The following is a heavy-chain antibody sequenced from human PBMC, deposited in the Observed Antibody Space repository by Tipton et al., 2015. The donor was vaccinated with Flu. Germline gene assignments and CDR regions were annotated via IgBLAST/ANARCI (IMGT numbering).Heavy chain of an antibody. D-gene: IGHD2-15*01. CDR1: GGSISSDSYY. CDR2: IYYTGSP. CDR3: VRPNSVYSYSSMAV. V-gene: IGHV4-39*01. J-gene: IGHJ6*02. Sequence: TLSLTCTVSGGSISSDSYYWGWLRQPPGKGLEWIGNIYYTGSPYYNPSLKSRVTVSVARSKNQFSLKLASVTAADTAVYYCVRPNSVYSYSSMAVWGPGPTVTVSS.